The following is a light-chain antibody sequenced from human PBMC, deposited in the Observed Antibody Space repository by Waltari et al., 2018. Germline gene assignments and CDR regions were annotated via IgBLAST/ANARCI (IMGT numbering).Light chain of an antibody. CDR1: SSDVGGDDS. CDR2: DVN. V-gene: IGLV2-14*03. J-gene: IGLJ2*01. Sequence: QSALTQPASVSGSPGQSITISCTGSSSDVGGDDSVSWYEDHPGQAPKLIIYDVNKRPSAVSDRCSGSKSGDTASLTISGLQAEDEATFYCSSQSTKNGVIFGGGTKVTVL. CDR3: SSQSTKNGVI.